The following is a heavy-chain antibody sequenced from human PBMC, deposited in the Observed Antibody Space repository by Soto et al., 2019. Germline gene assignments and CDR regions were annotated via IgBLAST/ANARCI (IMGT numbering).Heavy chain of an antibody. CDR2: IGGYNDNT. Sequence: QVQLNQSGPDVRKPGASVRVSCKASGYIFTNFGISWVRQAPGQGLEWMGWIGGYNDNTHYAQKLQGRVSMTTDTSTGKAYMDLRSLRSDHTAIYYCVRDSSSWFYYYYGMAVWGQGTTVTVSS. D-gene: IGHD6-13*01. J-gene: IGHJ6*02. CDR1: GYIFTNFG. CDR3: VRDSSSWFYYYYGMAV. V-gene: IGHV1-18*01.